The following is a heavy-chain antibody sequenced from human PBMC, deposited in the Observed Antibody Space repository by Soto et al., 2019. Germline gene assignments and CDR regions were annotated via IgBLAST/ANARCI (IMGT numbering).Heavy chain of an antibody. V-gene: IGHV4-59*08. Sequence: PSETLSLTCTVSGGSISSYYWSWIRQPPGKGLEWIGYIYYSGSTNYNPSLKSRVTISVDTSKNQFSLKLSSVTAADTAGYYCTFANLPFPVAYRNCFDSWGQGTLVTVSS. J-gene: IGHJ5*01. D-gene: IGHD3-16*01. CDR2: IYYSGST. CDR3: TFANLPFPVAYRNCFDS. CDR1: GGSISSYY.